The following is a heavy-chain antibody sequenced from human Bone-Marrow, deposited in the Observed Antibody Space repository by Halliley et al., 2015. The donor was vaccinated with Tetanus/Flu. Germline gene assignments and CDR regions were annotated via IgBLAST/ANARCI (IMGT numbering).Heavy chain of an antibody. V-gene: IGHV3-74*01. CDR3: ARGPLLHGYCSNGACPIDY. CDR2: DGSST. Sequence: DGSSTEHADPVKGRFPISRDNAKNTLYLLMNNLRADDTAVYYCARGPLLHGYCSNGACPIDYWGQGTLVTVSS. J-gene: IGHJ4*02. D-gene: IGHD2-8*01.